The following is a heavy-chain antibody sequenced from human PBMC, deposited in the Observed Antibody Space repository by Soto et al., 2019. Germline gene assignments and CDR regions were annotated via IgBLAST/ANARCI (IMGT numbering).Heavy chain of an antibody. D-gene: IGHD3-16*02. CDR2: IYKGGST. V-gene: IGHV4-30-4*01. CDR1: GVSVSTGDYY. J-gene: IGHJ4*02. Sequence: VQLQESGPGLVKPSQTLPLTCTVSGVSVSTGDYYWSWIRQPPGKGLEWIGHIYKGGSTFYNPSLKRRVSISLDTSSNRFSLKVRAVTAADTALYYCVREGPSRHGTSYHDSWGQGILVTVAS. CDR3: VREGPSRHGTSYHDS.